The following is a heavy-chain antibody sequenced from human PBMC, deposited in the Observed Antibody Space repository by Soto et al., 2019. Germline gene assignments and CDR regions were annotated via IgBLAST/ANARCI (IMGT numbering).Heavy chain of an antibody. CDR2: IYSGGST. CDR3: ARDRRDQAPTFNFYYYYYMDV. V-gene: IGHV3-66*01. Sequence: GGSLRLSCAASGFTVSSNYMSWVRQAPGKGLEWVSVIYSGGSTYYADSVKGRFTISRDNSKNTLYLQMNSLRAEDTAVYYCARDRRDQAPTFNFYYYYYMDVWGKGTTVTVSS. CDR1: GFTVSSNY. J-gene: IGHJ6*03. D-gene: IGHD1-1*01.